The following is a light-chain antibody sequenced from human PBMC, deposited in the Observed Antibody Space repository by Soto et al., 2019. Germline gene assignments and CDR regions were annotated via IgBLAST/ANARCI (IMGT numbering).Light chain of an antibody. CDR3: SSYTSSSTLV. J-gene: IGLJ1*01. CDR1: SIDVGGYNY. Sequence: QSALTQPASVSGSPGQSITISCTGTSIDVGGYNYVSWYQQHPGKAPKLMIYEVSNRPSGVSNRFSGSKSGNTASLTISGLQAEDEADYYCSSYTSSSTLVFGTGTKHTVL. CDR2: EVS. V-gene: IGLV2-14*01.